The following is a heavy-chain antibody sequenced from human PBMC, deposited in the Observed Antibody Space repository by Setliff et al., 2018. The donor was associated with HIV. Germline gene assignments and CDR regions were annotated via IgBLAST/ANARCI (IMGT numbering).Heavy chain of an antibody. D-gene: IGHD3-22*01. J-gene: IGHJ5*02. Sequence: ASVKVSCKASGYTSTGYDIHWVRQAPGKGLAWMGRISPNSGDTNYAQKFQGRVAMTRDTSISTAYMDLTRLRSDDTAVYYCAREDHYDRFLDHWGQGALVTVSS. CDR2: ISPNSGDT. CDR3: AREDHYDRFLDH. V-gene: IGHV1-2*06. CDR1: GYTSTGYD.